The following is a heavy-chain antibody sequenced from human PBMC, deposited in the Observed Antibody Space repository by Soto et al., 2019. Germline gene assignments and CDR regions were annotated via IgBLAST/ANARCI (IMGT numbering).Heavy chain of an antibody. V-gene: IGHV4-59*08. CDR2: IYYSGST. CDR1: GGSLRSYY. D-gene: IGHD4-17*01. CDR3: ARATDDYGDYFDY. J-gene: IGHJ4*02. Sequence: LETPSPPCTVSGGSLRSYYLGWIRQPPGKGLEWIGYIYYSGSTNYNPSLKSRVTISVDTSKNQFSLKLSSVTAADTAVYYCARATDDYGDYFDYWGQGTLVTVSS.